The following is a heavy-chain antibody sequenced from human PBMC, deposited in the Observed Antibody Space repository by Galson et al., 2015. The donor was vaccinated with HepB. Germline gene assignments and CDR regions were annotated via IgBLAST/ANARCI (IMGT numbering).Heavy chain of an antibody. CDR1: GFNFRSYG. CDR3: ARGGSYGEDYYYGMDV. CDR2: INSDGSST. D-gene: IGHD5-18*01. Sequence: SLRLSCAASGFNFRSYGMHWVRQAPGKGLVWVSRINSDGSSTSYADFVKGRFTISRDNAKNTLYLQMNSLRAEDTAVYYCARGGSYGEDYYYGMDVWGQGTTVTVSS. J-gene: IGHJ6*02. V-gene: IGHV3-74*01.